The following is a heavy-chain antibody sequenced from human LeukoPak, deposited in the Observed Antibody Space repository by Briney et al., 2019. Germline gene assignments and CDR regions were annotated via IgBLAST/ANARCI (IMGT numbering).Heavy chain of an antibody. CDR3: AELGITMIGGV. CDR2: ISSSGSTI. Sequence: GGSLRLSCAASEFTFSSYSMKWVRQAPGKGLEWVSSISSSGSTIYYADSVKGRFTISRDNAKNSLYLQMNSLRAEDTAVYYCAELGITMIGGVWGKGTTVTISA. CDR1: EFTFSSYS. V-gene: IGHV3-48*04. J-gene: IGHJ6*04. D-gene: IGHD3-10*02.